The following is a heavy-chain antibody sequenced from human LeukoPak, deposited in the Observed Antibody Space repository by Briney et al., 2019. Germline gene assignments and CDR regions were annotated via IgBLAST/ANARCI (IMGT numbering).Heavy chain of an antibody. D-gene: IGHD6-19*01. CDR2: ISYDGSNK. Sequence: GGSLRLSCAASGFTFSTYAMHWVRQAPGKGLEWVAVISYDGSNKYYADFVKGRFTISRHNSKNTLYLQMNSLRGEDTAVFYCARHVSAYSSGLPYYMDVWGKGTTVTVSS. V-gene: IGHV3-30-3*01. J-gene: IGHJ6*03. CDR3: ARHVSAYSSGLPYYMDV. CDR1: GFTFSTYA.